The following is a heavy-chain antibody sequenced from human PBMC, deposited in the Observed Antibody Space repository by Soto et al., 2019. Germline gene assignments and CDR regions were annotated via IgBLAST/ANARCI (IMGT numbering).Heavy chain of an antibody. Sequence: EVQLLESGGGLVQPGGSLRLSCAASGFTFSSYAMTWVRQAPGKGPEWVSSISFTSASRYYTDSVKGRFTISRDNSKNTLYLQMNSLRAEDTAVYFCAKDRRTHYDIFTGHYNDYFDYWGQGTLVTVSS. J-gene: IGHJ4*02. V-gene: IGHV3-23*01. CDR1: GFTFSSYA. CDR3: AKDRRTHYDIFTGHYNDYFDY. D-gene: IGHD3-9*01. CDR2: ISFTSASR.